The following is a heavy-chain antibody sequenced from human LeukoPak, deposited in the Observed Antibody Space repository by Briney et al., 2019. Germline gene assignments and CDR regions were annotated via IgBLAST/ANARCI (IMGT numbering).Heavy chain of an antibody. D-gene: IGHD3-22*01. CDR2: INGSGGRT. CDR1: GFTFSSYE. J-gene: IGHJ4*02. Sequence: GGSLRLSCAASGFTFSSYEMNWVRQAPGKGLEWVSDINGSGGRTYYADSVKGRFTISRDNSKNTLYLQMNSLRAEDTAVYYCAKDQKDYDSSGYYLDYWGQGTLVTVSS. V-gene: IGHV3-23*01. CDR3: AKDQKDYDSSGYYLDY.